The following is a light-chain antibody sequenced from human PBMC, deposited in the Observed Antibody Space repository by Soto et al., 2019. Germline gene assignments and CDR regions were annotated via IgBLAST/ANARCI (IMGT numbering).Light chain of an antibody. CDR2: GVS. CDR1: QSVTISY. J-gene: IGKJ5*01. V-gene: IGKV3-20*01. Sequence: EIVLTQSPGTLSLSPGERATLPCRASQSVTISYLAWYQQKPGQAPRLVIYGVSSRATGIPDRFSGSGSGTEFTLTISSLQSEDFVVYYCQQYNNWPPQITFGQGTRLEIK. CDR3: QQYNNWPPQIT.